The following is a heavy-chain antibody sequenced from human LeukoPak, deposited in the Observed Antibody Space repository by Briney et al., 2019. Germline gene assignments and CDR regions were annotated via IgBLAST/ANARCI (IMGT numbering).Heavy chain of an antibody. CDR1: GFTFSSYW. D-gene: IGHD6-13*01. V-gene: IGHV3-7*01. J-gene: IGHJ4*02. Sequence: GGSLRLSCAASGFTFSSYWMSWVRQAPGKGLEWVANIKQDGSEKYYVDSVKGRFTISRDNAKNSLYLQMNSLRAEDTAVYSCAREHGSSWYRKYYFDYWGQGTLVTVSS. CDR2: IKQDGSEK. CDR3: AREHGSSWYRKYYFDY.